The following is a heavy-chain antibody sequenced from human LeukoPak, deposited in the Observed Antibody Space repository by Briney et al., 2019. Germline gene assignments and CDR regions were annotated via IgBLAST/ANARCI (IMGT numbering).Heavy chain of an antibody. D-gene: IGHD3-3*01. Sequence: GGSLRLSCAASGFIFSNYAMSWVRQAPGKGLEWVANIKQDGSEKYYVDSVKGRFTISRDNAKNSLYLQMNSLRAEDTAVYYCARDPGGFLDYWGQGTLVTVSS. J-gene: IGHJ4*02. V-gene: IGHV3-7*03. CDR2: IKQDGSEK. CDR1: GFIFSNYA. CDR3: ARDPGGFLDY.